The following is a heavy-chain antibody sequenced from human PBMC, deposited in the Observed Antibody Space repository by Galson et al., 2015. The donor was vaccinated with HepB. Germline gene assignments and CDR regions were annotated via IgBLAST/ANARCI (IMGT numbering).Heavy chain of an antibody. D-gene: IGHD6-19*01. CDR3: ARAPYSSGWFCNY. Sequence: SVKVSCKAFGYSFTSYGISWVRQAPGQGLEWMGWISAYNGDTNYAQKFQGRVTMTTDTSTSTAYMELRDLGFDDTAVYYCARAPYSSGWFCNYWGQGTLVTVSS. V-gene: IGHV1-18*01. CDR2: ISAYNGDT. CDR1: GYSFTSYG. J-gene: IGHJ4*02.